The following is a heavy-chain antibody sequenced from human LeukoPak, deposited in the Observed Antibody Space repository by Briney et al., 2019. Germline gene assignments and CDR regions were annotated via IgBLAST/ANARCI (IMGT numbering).Heavy chain of an antibody. CDR3: ARPFGITGTTTFDY. D-gene: IGHD1-20*01. V-gene: IGHV4-39*01. Sequence: PSETLSLTCTVSGGSISSGSYHWSWIRQPAGKGLEWIGSKHHSGSAYYNPSLKSRVTISLDTSKNQFSLKLNSVTAADTAVYYCARPFGITGTTTFDYWGQGTLVTVSS. CDR2: KHHSGSA. J-gene: IGHJ4*02. CDR1: GGSISSGSYH.